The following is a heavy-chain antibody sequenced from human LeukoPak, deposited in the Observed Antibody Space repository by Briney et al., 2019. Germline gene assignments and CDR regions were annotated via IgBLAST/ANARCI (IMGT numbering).Heavy chain of an antibody. CDR3: ARKLGMRTSTYCSSTSCYQNWFDP. CDR2: ICYSGST. Sequence: SETLSLTCTVSGGSISSGGYYWSWLRQHPGKGLEWIGYICYSGSTYYNPSLKSRVTISVDTSKNQFSLKLSSVTAADTAVYYCARKLGMRTSTYCSSTSCYQNWFDPWGQGTLVTVSS. CDR1: GGSISSGGYY. J-gene: IGHJ5*02. D-gene: IGHD2-2*01. V-gene: IGHV4-31*03.